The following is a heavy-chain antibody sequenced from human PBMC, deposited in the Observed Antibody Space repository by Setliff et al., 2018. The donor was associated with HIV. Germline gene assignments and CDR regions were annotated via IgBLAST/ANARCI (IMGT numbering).Heavy chain of an antibody. Sequence: GGSLRLSCVASGFTFSNYWMRWVRQAPGKGLEWVANIKQDGSEKYYVDSVKGRSTISRDNAKNSLYLQMNSLRAEDTAVYYCARGILLLFGELSLNDAFDVWGQGTMVTVSS. D-gene: IGHD3-10*01. CDR1: GFTFSNYW. CDR2: IKQDGSEK. CDR3: ARGILLLFGELSLNDAFDV. V-gene: IGHV3-7*04. J-gene: IGHJ3*01.